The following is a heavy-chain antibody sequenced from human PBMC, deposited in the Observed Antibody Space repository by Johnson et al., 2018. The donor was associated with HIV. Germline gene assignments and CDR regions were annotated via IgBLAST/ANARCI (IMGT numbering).Heavy chain of an antibody. CDR1: GFTFSNAW. D-gene: IGHD6-19*01. Sequence: VQLVESGGGLVKPGGSLRLSCEASGFTFSNAWMSWVRQAPGKGLEWVGRIKSKTDGGTTDYAASVKGRFTISRDDSKNTLYQQMNSLKTEDTAVYYCNTAPSTWLVPGTFDSWGPGTMFSISS. CDR3: NTAPSTWLVPGTFDS. J-gene: IGHJ3*02. CDR2: IKSKTDGGTT. V-gene: IGHV3-15*01.